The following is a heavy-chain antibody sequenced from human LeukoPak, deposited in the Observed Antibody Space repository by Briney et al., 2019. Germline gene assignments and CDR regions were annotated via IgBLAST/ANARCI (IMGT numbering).Heavy chain of an antibody. J-gene: IGHJ4*02. D-gene: IGHD6-13*01. Sequence: SETLSLTCAVYGGPFSGYYWSWIRQPPGKGLEWIGEINHSGSTNYNPSLKSRVTISVDTSKNQFSLKLSSVTAADTAVYYCARAPGIAAAGTFFDYWGQGTLVTVSS. CDR2: INHSGST. V-gene: IGHV4-34*01. CDR3: ARAPGIAAAGTFFDY. CDR1: GGPFSGYY.